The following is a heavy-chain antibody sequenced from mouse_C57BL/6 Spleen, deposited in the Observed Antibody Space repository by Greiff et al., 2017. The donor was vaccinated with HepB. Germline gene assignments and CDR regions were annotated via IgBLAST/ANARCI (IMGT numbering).Heavy chain of an antibody. CDR1: GYTFTDYY. D-gene: IGHD2-4*01. CDR2: IGPGSGST. V-gene: IGHV1-77*01. CDR3: ARSPHYDYDGDYAMDY. J-gene: IGHJ4*01. Sequence: QVQLQQSGAELVKPGASVKISCKASGYTFTDYYINWVKQRPGQGLEWIGKIGPGSGSTYYNEKFKGKATLTADKSSSTAYMQLSSLTSEDSAVYFCARSPHYDYDGDYAMDYWGQGTSVTVSS.